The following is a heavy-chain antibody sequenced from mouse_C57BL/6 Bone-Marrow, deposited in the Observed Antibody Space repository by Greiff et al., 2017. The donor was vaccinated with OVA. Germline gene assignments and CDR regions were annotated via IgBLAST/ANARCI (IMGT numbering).Heavy chain of an antibody. CDR1: GFTFSSYG. CDR2: ISSGGSYT. V-gene: IGHV5-6*01. J-gene: IGHJ1*03. CDR3: ARPNWYFDV. Sequence: EVKLMESGGDLVKPGGSLKLSCAASGFTFSSYGMSWVRQTPDKRLEWVATISSGGSYTYYPDSVKGRFTISRDNAKNTLYLQMSSLKSEDTAMYYCARPNWYFDVWGTGTTVTVSS.